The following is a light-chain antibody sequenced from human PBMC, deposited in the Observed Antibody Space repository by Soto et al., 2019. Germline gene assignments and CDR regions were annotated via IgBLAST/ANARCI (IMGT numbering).Light chain of an antibody. Sequence: QSVLTQPTSVSGSPGQSITISCTGNHNDIGTYDYVSWYQQHPGRAPRLLIHGVTTRPSGISGRSSASKSGLTASLTISGLQPEDEADYYCSSFTSNRIYVFGPGTKSPS. V-gene: IGLV2-14*03. CDR1: HNDIGTYDY. J-gene: IGLJ1*01. CDR2: GVT. CDR3: SSFTSNRIYV.